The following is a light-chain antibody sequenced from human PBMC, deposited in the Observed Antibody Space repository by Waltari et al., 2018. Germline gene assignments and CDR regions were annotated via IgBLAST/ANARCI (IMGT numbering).Light chain of an antibody. CDR1: NHRHKK. J-gene: IGLJ2*01. CDR3: QVWDISSDHVV. CDR2: NDN. Sequence: SYVQNKHTSVSMTPGQEAKTQRGGKNHRHKKLQWYRQRPGQAPVLVVYNDNDRPSGIPERFSGSNSGNTATLTISRVEAGDEADYYCQVWDISSDHVVFGGGTKLTVL. V-gene: IGLV3-21*02.